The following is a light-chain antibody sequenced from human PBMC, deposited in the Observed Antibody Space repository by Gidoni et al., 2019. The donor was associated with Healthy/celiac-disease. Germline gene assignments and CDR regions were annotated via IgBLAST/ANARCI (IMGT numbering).Light chain of an antibody. CDR1: NIGSKS. Sequence: SYVLTQPPPVSGAPGKTARITCGGNNIGSKSVHWYQQKPGQAPVLVIYYDSDRPSGIPERFSGSNSGNTATLTISRVEAGDEADYYCQVWDSSSDLVVFGGGTKLTVL. CDR2: YDS. J-gene: IGLJ2*01. V-gene: IGLV3-21*04. CDR3: QVWDSSSDLVV.